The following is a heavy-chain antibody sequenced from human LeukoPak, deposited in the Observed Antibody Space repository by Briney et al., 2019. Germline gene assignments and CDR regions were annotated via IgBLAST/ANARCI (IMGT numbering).Heavy chain of an antibody. Sequence: GRSLTLSCAPSGFTLRNYVMHWVRQAPGKGLEWVAIIWYDGSKNYYADSVKGRFTISRDNFNNTLYLHMNSLRAEDTALYYCARAPYTTGRSFYFDSWGQGTLVTVSS. CDR2: IWYDGSKN. CDR3: ARAPYTTGRSFYFDS. D-gene: IGHD2-2*02. V-gene: IGHV3-33*01. J-gene: IGHJ4*02. CDR1: GFTLRNYV.